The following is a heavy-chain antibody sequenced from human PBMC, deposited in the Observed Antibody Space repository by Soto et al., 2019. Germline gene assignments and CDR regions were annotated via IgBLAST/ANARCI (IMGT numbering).Heavy chain of an antibody. Sequence: LRLSCAASGFIFGSYGMHWVRQAAGKGLEWVAVISYDGSRKYYADSVKGRFTISRDNSKNTLSLEMNSLRVEDTAVYYCAKDLYSYGYPDYWGQGTLVTVSS. J-gene: IGHJ4*02. CDR1: GFIFGSYG. V-gene: IGHV3-30*18. CDR3: AKDLYSYGYPDY. CDR2: ISYDGSRK. D-gene: IGHD5-18*01.